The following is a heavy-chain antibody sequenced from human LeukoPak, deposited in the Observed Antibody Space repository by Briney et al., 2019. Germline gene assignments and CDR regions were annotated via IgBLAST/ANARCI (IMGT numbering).Heavy chain of an antibody. V-gene: IGHV3-48*03. CDR2: ISSSGSTI. CDR3: AKKTPCNYPYDY. D-gene: IGHD2/OR15-2a*01. CDR1: GFTFSSYG. Sequence: PGGSLRLSCAVSGFTFSSYGMDCARHDPGEWLEWGSYISSSGSTIYYADSVKGRFTISRDNAKNSLYLQMNSLRAEDTAVYYCAKKTPCNYPYDYWGQGTLVTVSP. J-gene: IGHJ4*02.